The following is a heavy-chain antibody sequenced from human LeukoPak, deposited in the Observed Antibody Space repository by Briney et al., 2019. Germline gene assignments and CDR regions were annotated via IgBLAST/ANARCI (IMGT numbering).Heavy chain of an antibody. Sequence: PSETLSLTCTVSGGSISSGGYSWSWIRQHPGKGLEWIGYIYYSGSTYYNPSLKSRVTISVDTSKNQFSLKLSSVTAADTAVYYCARTSSSSFVYWGQGTLVTVSS. CDR3: ARTSSSSFVY. V-gene: IGHV4-31*03. CDR1: GGSISSGGYS. CDR2: IYYSGST. J-gene: IGHJ4*02. D-gene: IGHD6-6*01.